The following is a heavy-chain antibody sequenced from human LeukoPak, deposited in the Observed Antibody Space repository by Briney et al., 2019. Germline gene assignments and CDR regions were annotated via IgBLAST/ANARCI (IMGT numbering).Heavy chain of an antibody. V-gene: IGHV4-61*02. CDR1: GGSIRSGSYY. CDR2: IYTSGST. CDR3: ARARYGYFGY. Sequence: SETLSLTCTVSGGSIRSGSYYWSWIRQPAGKGLEWIGRIYTSGSTNYDPSLKSRVTIAVDTSKNQFSLKLSSVTAADTAVYYCARARYGYFGYWGQGTLVTVSS. D-gene: IGHD5-18*01. J-gene: IGHJ4*02.